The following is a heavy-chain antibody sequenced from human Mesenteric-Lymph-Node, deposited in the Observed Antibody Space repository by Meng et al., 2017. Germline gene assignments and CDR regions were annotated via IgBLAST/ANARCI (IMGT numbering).Heavy chain of an antibody. CDR2: INPSSGGT. Sequence: QVQLVQSGAEVKKPGASATFSCMASGYPFTTYYMHWVRQAPGQGLEWMGIINPSSGGTTYAQKFRGRVTMTRDTSTSTVYMELSSLRSDDTAVYFCARGGCRTATCSAGGNWFDPWGQGTLVTVSS. V-gene: IGHV1-46*03. J-gene: IGHJ5*02. CDR3: ARGGCRTATCSAGGNWFDP. CDR1: GYPFTTYY. D-gene: IGHD2-2*01.